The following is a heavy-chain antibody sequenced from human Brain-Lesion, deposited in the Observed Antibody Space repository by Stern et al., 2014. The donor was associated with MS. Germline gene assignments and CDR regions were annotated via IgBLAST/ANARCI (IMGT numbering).Heavy chain of an antibody. CDR3: ARETGGYTYGDTDFFDY. Sequence: VQLVESGPGLVKPSQTLSLTCIVSGDSISSGSFYWNWIRQPAGKGLGWIGRIYSSGGTNYNPFLKSRGPLLGETSKHTLSLTVISLPAADTAVYYCARETGGYTYGDTDFFDYWGQGALVTVSS. CDR1: GDSISSGSFY. V-gene: IGHV4-61*02. CDR2: IYSSGGT. D-gene: IGHD5-18*01. J-gene: IGHJ4*02.